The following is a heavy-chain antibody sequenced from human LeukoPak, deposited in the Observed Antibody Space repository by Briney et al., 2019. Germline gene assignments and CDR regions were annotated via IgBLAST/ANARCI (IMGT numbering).Heavy chain of an antibody. V-gene: IGHV4-4*07. D-gene: IGHD3-22*01. J-gene: IGHJ4*02. CDR1: GGSISSCS. CDR3: ARDASFYYDGSGYYLGY. Sequence: SETLSPTCIVSGGSISSCSWNWIRQPAGKGLEWIGRIHTSGSTNYNPSLKSRVTMSVDTSKNQFSLKLSSVTAADTAVYYCARDASFYYDGSGYYLGYWGREPWSPSPQ. CDR2: IHTSGST.